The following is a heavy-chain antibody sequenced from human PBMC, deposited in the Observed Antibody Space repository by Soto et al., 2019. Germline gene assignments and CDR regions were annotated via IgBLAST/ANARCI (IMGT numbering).Heavy chain of an antibody. CDR3: ARGAFCGGAPGCRDMDV. D-gene: IGHD2-21*01. J-gene: IGHJ6*02. CDR1: GYNFISHS. CDR2: ISAYNGNT. Sequence: QIQLVQSGGEVKKPGASVKVSCKSSGYNFISHSITWVRQAPGQGLEWMGRISAYNGNTNHAQKFQGRLTMTTDTSTRTAYMELRSLRAADTAVDYCARGAFCGGAPGCRDMDVWGQGTTVTVSS. V-gene: IGHV1-18*01.